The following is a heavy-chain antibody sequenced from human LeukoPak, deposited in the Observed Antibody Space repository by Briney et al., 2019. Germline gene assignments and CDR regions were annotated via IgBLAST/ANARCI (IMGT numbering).Heavy chain of an antibody. J-gene: IGHJ4*02. CDR2: IYCNDDST. D-gene: IGHD1-26*01. V-gene: IGHV1-46*01. CDR1: GYTFTSYY. Sequence: GASVKVSCKASGYTFTSYYMHWVRQAPGQGLEWMGSIYCNDDSTIYPQNFQGRVTITSDTSTSTVYMDFSSLSSEDTAVYYCVRDWELTYWGQGTLVTVSS. CDR3: VRDWELTY.